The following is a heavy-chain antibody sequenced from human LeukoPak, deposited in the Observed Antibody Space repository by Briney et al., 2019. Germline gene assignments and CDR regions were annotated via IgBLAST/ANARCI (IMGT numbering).Heavy chain of an antibody. Sequence: GGSLRLSCAAAGFPFSSYSMNWVRQAPGKGLEWVSSISSSSSYIYYADSVKGRFTISRDNAKNSLYLQMDSLRAEDTAVYYCARHAGYGYDRFDYWGQGTQVTVSS. CDR1: GFPFSSYS. D-gene: IGHD5-18*01. CDR2: ISSSSSYI. CDR3: ARHAGYGYDRFDY. V-gene: IGHV3-21*01. J-gene: IGHJ4*02.